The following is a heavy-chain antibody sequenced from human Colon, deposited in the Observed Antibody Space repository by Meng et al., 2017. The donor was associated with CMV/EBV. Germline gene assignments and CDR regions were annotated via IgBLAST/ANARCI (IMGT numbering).Heavy chain of an antibody. CDR1: GGPISRFA. CDR2: SIPILGTS. J-gene: IGHJ4*02. CDR3: ARGFGLTTVTSYFDS. Sequence: SGGPISRFAINWVRQAPGQGLEWLGGSIPILGTSNYARKFLGRVTITTDDSTNTAYLEVTNLKSEDTAVYFCARGFGLTTVTSYFDSWGQGTLVTVSS. V-gene: IGHV1-69*05. D-gene: IGHD4-17*01.